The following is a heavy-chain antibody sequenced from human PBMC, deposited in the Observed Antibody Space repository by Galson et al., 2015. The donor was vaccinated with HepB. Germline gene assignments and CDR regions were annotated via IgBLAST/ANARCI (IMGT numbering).Heavy chain of an antibody. D-gene: IGHD3-22*01. J-gene: IGHJ4*02. CDR1: GYTFTSYC. CDR3: ARATYDSSGYPPDY. V-gene: IGHV1-18*04. CDR2: ISAYNGNT. Sequence: SVKVSCKASGYTFTSYCISWVRQAPGQGLEWMGWISAYNGNTNYAQKLQGRVTMTTDTSTSTAYMELRSLRSDDTAVYYCARATYDSSGYPPDYWGQGTLVTVSS.